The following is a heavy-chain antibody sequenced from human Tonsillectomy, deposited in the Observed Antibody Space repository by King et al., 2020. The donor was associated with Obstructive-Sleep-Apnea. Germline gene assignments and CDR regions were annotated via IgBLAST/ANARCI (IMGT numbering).Heavy chain of an antibody. D-gene: IGHD3-22*01. Sequence: VQLVESGGGLVKPGGSLRLSCAASGFTFSTYSMNWVRQAPGKGLEWVSSISSSNSYIYYADSVKGRFTISRDNAKNSSYLQMNSLRAEDTAVYYCAGDMYYYDSSGYYADRRDVDDYYYYYDMDVWGQGTTVTVSS. CDR3: AGDMYYYDSSGYYADRRDVDDYYYYYDMDV. CDR2: ISSSNSYI. V-gene: IGHV3-21*01. CDR1: GFTFSTYS. J-gene: IGHJ6*02.